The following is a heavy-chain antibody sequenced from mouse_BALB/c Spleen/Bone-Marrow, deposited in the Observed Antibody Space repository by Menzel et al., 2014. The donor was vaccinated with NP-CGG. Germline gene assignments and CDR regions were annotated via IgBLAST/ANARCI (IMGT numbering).Heavy chain of an antibody. V-gene: IGHV1S29*02. CDR2: IYPYNGGT. D-gene: IGHD2-5*01. CDR3: ARFSNDCYFDV. Sequence: VQLKHSGPELVKPGASVKISCKASGYTFTDYNMHWVKQSHGKSLEWIGYIYPYNGGTGYNQKLKSKATLTVDNSSSTAYMELRRLTSDASAVYYCARFSNDCYFDVWGAGTTLTVSS. J-gene: IGHJ1*01. CDR1: GYTFTDYN.